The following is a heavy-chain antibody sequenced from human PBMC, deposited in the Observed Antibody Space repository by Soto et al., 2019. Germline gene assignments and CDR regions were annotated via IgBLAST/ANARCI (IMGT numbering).Heavy chain of an antibody. CDR3: AKATATGGGAFDI. CDR2: ILVGGST. D-gene: IGHD2-8*02. CDR1: GFTCSSYD. Sequence: LSLSCAASGFTCSSYDMSWVRQAPGKGLEWVSTILVGGSTHYPDSVKGRFTISRDNSKNTVFLQMNSLTAGDTAVYYCAKATATGGGAFDICGQGTMVTVSS. V-gene: IGHV3-23*01. J-gene: IGHJ3*02.